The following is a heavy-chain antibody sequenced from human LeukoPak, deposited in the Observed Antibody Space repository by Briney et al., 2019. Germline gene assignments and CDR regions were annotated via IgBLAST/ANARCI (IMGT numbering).Heavy chain of an antibody. J-gene: IGHJ4*02. CDR1: GYTFTNYG. D-gene: IGHD2-15*01. V-gene: IGHV1-18*01. CDR2: ISTSNGDT. CDR3: ATGNRILPFDY. Sequence: ASVKVSCKASGYTFTNYGISWVRQAPGQGLEWMGWISTSNGDTNYAQKLQGRVTMTTDTSTSTAYMELRSLRSDDTAVYYCATGNRILPFDYWGQGTLVTVSS.